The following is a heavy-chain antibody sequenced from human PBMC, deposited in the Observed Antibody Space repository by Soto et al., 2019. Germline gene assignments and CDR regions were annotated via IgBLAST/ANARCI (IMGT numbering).Heavy chain of an antibody. CDR2: INSGGST. CDR3: ARRDFYCRGRNCYSGDYAMDV. V-gene: IGHV3-53*05. J-gene: IGHJ6*02. D-gene: IGHD2-15*01. Sequence: PGGSLRLSCAPSGFTVSSHYMSWVRQAPGKGLEWVSVINSGGSTYYADSVKGRFTISRDHSRNTLYLQMNSLTTEDTAVYYCARRDFYCRGRNCYSGDYAMDVWGQGTTVTVSS. CDR1: GFTVSSHY.